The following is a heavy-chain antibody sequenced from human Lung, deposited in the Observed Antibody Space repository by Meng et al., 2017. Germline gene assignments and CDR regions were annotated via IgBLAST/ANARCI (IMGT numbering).Heavy chain of an antibody. CDR1: GGSFSDYY. D-gene: IGHD4-11*01. CDR2: INHSGST. CDR3: ARGPTTMAHDFDY. V-gene: IGHV4-34*01. Sequence: VQLQQWGAGLCKPSETLSLPCVVSGGSFSDYYWSWIRQPPGKGLEWMGEINHSGSTNYNPSLESRATISVDTSQNNLSLKLSSVTAADSAVYYCARGPTTMAHDFDYWGQGTLVTVSS. J-gene: IGHJ4*02.